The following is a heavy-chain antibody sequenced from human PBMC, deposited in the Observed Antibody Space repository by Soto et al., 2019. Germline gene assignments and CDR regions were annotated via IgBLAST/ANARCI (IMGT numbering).Heavy chain of an antibody. CDR3: ARQLGYCSGGSCTSYYYYYYMDV. CDR2: ISSSGSTI. J-gene: IGHJ6*03. V-gene: IGHV3-11*01. D-gene: IGHD2-15*01. Sequence: GGSLRLSCAASGFTFSDYYMSWIHQAPGKGLEWVSYISSSGSTIYYADSVKGRFTISRDNAKNSLYLQMNSLRAEDTAVYYCARQLGYCSGGSCTSYYYYYYMDVWGKGTTVTVSS. CDR1: GFTFSDYY.